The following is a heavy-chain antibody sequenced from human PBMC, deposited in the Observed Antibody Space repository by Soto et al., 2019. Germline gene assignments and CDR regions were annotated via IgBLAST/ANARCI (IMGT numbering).Heavy chain of an antibody. D-gene: IGHD2-8*01. V-gene: IGHV6-1*01. J-gene: IGHJ5*01. CDR1: GDSVSSNTVA. CDR2: TYYRSKWYS. Sequence: SQTLSLTCAISGDSVSSNTVAWNWIRQSPSRGLEWLGRTYYRSKWYSDYAVSVGSRVSINPDTSKNQFSLQLNSVTPEDTAVYYCVRLIGNSWLDSWGQGTLVTVSS. CDR3: VRLIGNSWLDS.